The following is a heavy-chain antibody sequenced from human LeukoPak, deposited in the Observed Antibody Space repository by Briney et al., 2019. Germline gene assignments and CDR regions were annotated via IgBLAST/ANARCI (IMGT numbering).Heavy chain of an antibody. CDR3: AREPTTVTTFGAFDI. D-gene: IGHD4-17*01. CDR2: IIPIFGTA. CDR1: GGTFSNYA. J-gene: IGHJ3*02. V-gene: IGHV1-69*06. Sequence: ASVKVSCKASGGTFSNYAISWVRQAPGQGLEWMGGIIPIFGTANYAQKFQGRVTITADKSTSTAYMELSSLRSEDTAVYYCAREPTTVTTFGAFDIWGQGTMVTVSS.